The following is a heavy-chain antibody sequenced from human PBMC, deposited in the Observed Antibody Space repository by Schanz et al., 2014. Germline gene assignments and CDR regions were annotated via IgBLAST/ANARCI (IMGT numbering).Heavy chain of an antibody. CDR1: GFTFSDYY. CDR2: ISSSGSYT. Sequence: QVQLVESGGGLVKPGGSLRLSCAASGFTFSDYYMSWIRQAPGKGLEWVSYISSSGSYTNYADSVKGRFTTSRDNGKKSMYLQMNSLRAEDTAVYYGARLDSSSWYPRYWGQGTLVTVSS. V-gene: IGHV3-11*05. CDR3: ARLDSSSWYPRY. J-gene: IGHJ4*02. D-gene: IGHD6-13*01.